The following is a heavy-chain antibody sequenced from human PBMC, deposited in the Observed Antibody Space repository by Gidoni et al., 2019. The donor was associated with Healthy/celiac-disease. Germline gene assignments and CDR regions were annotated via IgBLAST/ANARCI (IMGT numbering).Heavy chain of an antibody. CDR3: ARGRGYSYGTRFDY. CDR2: LDYSGST. J-gene: IGHJ4*02. D-gene: IGHD5-18*01. Sequence: QVQLQESGPGLVKPSQTLSLTCTVSGGSISRGGYSWRWIRQHPGKGLEWIGYLDYSGSTYYNPARKSRVTISVDTSKNQFSLRLSSVTAADTVVYYCARGRGYSYGTRFDYWGQGTLVTVSS. V-gene: IGHV4-31*03. CDR1: GGSISRGGYS.